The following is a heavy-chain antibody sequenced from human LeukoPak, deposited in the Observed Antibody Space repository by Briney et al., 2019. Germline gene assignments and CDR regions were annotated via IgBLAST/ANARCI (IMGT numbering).Heavy chain of an antibody. D-gene: IGHD3-22*01. CDR3: TRSITLIAY. CDR2: MNPNRGNT. Sequence: GASVKVSCKPSGYTFTNYDINWVRQATGQGLEWMGWMNPNRGNTGYAQKLQGRVTMTRNTSISTAYMELSRLRSENTAVYYCTRSITLIAYWGQGTLVTVSS. V-gene: IGHV1-8*01. J-gene: IGHJ4*02. CDR1: GYTFTNYD.